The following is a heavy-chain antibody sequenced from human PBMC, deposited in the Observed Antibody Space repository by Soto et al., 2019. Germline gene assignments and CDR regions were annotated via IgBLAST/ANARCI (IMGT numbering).Heavy chain of an antibody. Sequence: PSETLSLTCTVSGGSISSSSYYWGWIRQPPGKGLEWIGSIYYSGSTYYNPSLKSRVTISVDTSKNQFSLKLSSVTAADTAVYYCASQGLRYYYYGMDVWGQGTTVTVSS. CDR2: IYYSGST. J-gene: IGHJ6*02. V-gene: IGHV4-39*01. CDR3: ASQGLRYYYYGMDV. CDR1: GGSISSSSYY. D-gene: IGHD4-17*01.